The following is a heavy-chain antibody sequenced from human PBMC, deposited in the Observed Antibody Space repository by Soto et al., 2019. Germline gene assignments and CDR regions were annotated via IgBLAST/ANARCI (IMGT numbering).Heavy chain of an antibody. CDR3: ARGDSNGWYFDY. Sequence: GASVKVSCKASGYTFTNYGISWVRQAPGQGLEWMGWISAYNGNTNYAQNLQGRVTMTRDTSTSTVYMQLSSLRSEDTALYYCARGDSNGWYFDYWGQGTLVTVSS. V-gene: IGHV1-18*01. J-gene: IGHJ4*02. CDR1: GYTFTNYG. CDR2: ISAYNGNT. D-gene: IGHD6-19*01.